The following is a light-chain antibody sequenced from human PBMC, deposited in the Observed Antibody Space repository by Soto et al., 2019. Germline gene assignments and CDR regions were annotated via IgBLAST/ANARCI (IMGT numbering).Light chain of an antibody. V-gene: IGKV3-20*01. CDR1: QSVSSSY. Sequence: EIVLTQSPGTLSLSPGERATLSCRASQSVSSSYLAWYQQKPGQAPRLLIYGASIMATGIPDRFSGSGSGTDFTLSISILEPEDFAVYYCQQYGSSPLTFGGGTKVEIK. CDR2: GAS. CDR3: QQYGSSPLT. J-gene: IGKJ4*01.